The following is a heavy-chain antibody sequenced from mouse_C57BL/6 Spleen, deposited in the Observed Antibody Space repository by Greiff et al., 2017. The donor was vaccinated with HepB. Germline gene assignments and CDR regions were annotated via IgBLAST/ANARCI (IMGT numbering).Heavy chain of an antibody. D-gene: IGHD2-1*01. CDR1: GFTFNTYA. Sequence: EVKVVESGGGLVQPKGSLKLSCAASGFTFNTYAMHWVRQAPGKGLEWVARIRSKSSNYATYYADSVKDRFTISRDDSQSMLYLQMNNLKTEDTAMYYCVRPFYYGNYPWFAYWGQGTLVTVSA. V-gene: IGHV10-3*01. CDR3: VRPFYYGNYPWFAY. J-gene: IGHJ3*01. CDR2: IRSKSSNYAT.